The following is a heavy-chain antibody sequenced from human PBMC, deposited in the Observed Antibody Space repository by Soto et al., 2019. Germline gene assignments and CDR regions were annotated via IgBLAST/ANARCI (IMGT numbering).Heavy chain of an antibody. D-gene: IGHD3-9*01. J-gene: IGHJ4*02. CDR1: GGSIRSYY. CDR3: ARVTSGAYYDILTGYYLDY. Sequence: QVQLQESGPGLVKPSETLSLTCTVSGGSIRSYYWSWIRQPPGKGLEWIGYIYYSGSTNSNPSLNSRVTLSVDTSKNRFSLKLSSVTAADTAVYYCARVTSGAYYDILTGYYLDYWGQGTLVTVSS. CDR2: IYYSGST. V-gene: IGHV4-59*01.